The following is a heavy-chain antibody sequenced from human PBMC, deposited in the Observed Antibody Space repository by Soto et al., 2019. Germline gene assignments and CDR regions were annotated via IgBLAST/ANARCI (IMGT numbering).Heavy chain of an antibody. CDR1: GFSLSTSGVG. Sequence: QITLKESGPTLVKPTQTLTLTCTFSGFSLSTSGVGVGWIRQPPGKALEWLALIYWDDDKRYSPSLKSRLTITKDTDKKQVVLTMTNMDPVDTATYYCAHRLTRIAAAVYFDYWGQGTLVTVSS. CDR2: IYWDDDK. V-gene: IGHV2-5*02. CDR3: AHRLTRIAAAVYFDY. D-gene: IGHD6-13*01. J-gene: IGHJ4*02.